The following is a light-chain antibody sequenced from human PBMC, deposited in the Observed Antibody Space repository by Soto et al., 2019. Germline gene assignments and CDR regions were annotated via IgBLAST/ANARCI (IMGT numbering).Light chain of an antibody. CDR1: SSDVGGYNY. CDR2: DVS. CDR3: SSYTSSSTLIYV. Sequence: QSALTQPASVSGSPGQSITISCTGTSSDVGGYNYVSWYQQQPGKAPKLMIYDVSNRPSGVSNRFSGSKSGNTASLTISGLQAEDEADYYCSSYTSSSTLIYVFGTGTKLTVL. J-gene: IGLJ1*01. V-gene: IGLV2-14*01.